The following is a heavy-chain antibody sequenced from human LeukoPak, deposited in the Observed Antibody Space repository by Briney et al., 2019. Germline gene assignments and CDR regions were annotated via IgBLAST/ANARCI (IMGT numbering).Heavy chain of an antibody. CDR2: ISWNSGSI. CDR1: GFTFDDYA. J-gene: IGHJ4*02. D-gene: IGHD6-13*01. V-gene: IGHV3-9*01. CDR3: AKDIVVRSSSWHYFDY. Sequence: GGSLRLSCAASGFTFDDYAMHWVRQAPGKGLEWVSGISWNSGSIGYADSVKGRFTISRDNAKNSLYLQMNSLRAEDTALYYCAKDIVVRSSSWHYFDYWGQGTLVTVSS.